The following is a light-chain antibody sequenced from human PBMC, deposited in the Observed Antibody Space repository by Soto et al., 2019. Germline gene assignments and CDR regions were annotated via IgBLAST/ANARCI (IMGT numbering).Light chain of an antibody. CDR3: QKHGGSPIT. Sequence: DIVLTQSPGPLSLSPGESATLSCRASQTVIRNYLAWHQQKTGQTPRILVYGESSRATGIPDRFSGSGSGTDLNLTISRLEPEDFAVYYCQKHGGSPITCGQGTRLEIK. CDR1: QTVIRNY. V-gene: IGKV3-20*01. J-gene: IGKJ5*01. CDR2: GES.